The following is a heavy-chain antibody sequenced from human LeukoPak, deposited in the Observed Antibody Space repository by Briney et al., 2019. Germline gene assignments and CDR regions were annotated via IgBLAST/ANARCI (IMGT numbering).Heavy chain of an antibody. CDR2: MNPNSGNT. J-gene: IGHJ6*02. CDR3: ARADYRWVGELLRYYYYHGMDV. CDR1: GYTFTSYD. D-gene: IGHD3-10*01. Sequence: ASVKVSCKASGYTFTSYDINWVRQATGQGLEWMGWMNPNSGNTGYAQKFQGRVTMTRNTSISTAYMELSSLRSEDTAVYYCARADYRWVGELLRYYYYHGMDVWGQGTTVTVSS. V-gene: IGHV1-8*01.